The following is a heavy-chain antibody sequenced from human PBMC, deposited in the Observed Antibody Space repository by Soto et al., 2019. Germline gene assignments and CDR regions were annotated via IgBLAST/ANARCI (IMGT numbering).Heavy chain of an antibody. CDR3: ARGGRDYYDSSGYYGLDDAFDI. J-gene: IGHJ3*02. Sequence: ASVKVSCKASGYTFTNYAVHWLRQAPGQGLEWMGWLNAGNGDTKYSPTFQDRVTISRDESTSIAYMELSSLRSEDTAVYYCARGGRDYYDSSGYYGLDDAFDIWGQGTMVTVTS. CDR1: GYTFTNYA. V-gene: IGHV1-3*01. D-gene: IGHD3-22*01. CDR2: LNAGNGDT.